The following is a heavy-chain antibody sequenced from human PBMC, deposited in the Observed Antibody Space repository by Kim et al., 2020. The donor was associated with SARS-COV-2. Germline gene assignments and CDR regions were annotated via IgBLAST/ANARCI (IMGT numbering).Heavy chain of an antibody. J-gene: IGHJ4*02. CDR1: GGSISSYY. CDR2: IYYSGST. V-gene: IGHV4-59*01. D-gene: IGHD3-10*01. Sequence: SQTLSLTCTVSGGSISSYYWSWIRQPPGKGLEWIWYIYYSGSTNYNPSLKSRVTISVDTSKNQFSLKLSSVTAADTAVYYCARGAVLWFGVDYWGQGTLVTVSS. CDR3: ARGAVLWFGVDY.